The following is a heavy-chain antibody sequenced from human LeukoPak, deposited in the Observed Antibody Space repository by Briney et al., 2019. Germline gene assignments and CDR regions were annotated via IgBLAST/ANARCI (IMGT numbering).Heavy chain of an antibody. V-gene: IGHV4-34*01. CDR3: RVAAAGKTVDY. J-gene: IGHJ4*02. D-gene: IGHD6-25*01. CDR2: INHSGST. Sequence: SETLSLTCAVYGGSFSGYYWSWIRQPPGKGLEWIGEINHSGSTNYNPSLKSRVTISVDTSKNQFSLKLSSVTAAGTAVYYCRVAAAGKTVDYWGQGTLVTVSS. CDR1: GGSFSGYY.